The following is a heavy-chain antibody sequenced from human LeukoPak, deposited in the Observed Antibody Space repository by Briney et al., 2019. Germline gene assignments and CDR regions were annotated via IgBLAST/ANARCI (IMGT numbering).Heavy chain of an antibody. CDR3: ARRPRRDGYNYRDH. Sequence: PSETLSLTCTVSGGSISSSSYYWGWIRQPPGKGLEWIGSIYYSGSTYYNPSLKSRVTISVDTSKNQFSLKLSSVTAADTAVYYCARRPRRDGYNYRDHWGQGTLVTVSS. CDR2: IYYSGST. CDR1: GGSISSSSYY. D-gene: IGHD5-24*01. J-gene: IGHJ4*02. V-gene: IGHV4-39*01.